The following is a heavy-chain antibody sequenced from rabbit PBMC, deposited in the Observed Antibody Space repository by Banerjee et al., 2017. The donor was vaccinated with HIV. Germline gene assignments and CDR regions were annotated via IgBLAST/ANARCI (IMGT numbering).Heavy chain of an antibody. V-gene: IGHV1S40*01. CDR1: GFSFSSSYY. CDR2: IYVGSGGSP. D-gene: IGHD8-1*01. CDR3: ARGAAGSHYYTDGLHL. J-gene: IGHJ6*01. Sequence: QSLEESGGDLVQPGASLTLTCTAAGFSFSSSYYMCWVRQAPGKGLEWIACIYVGSGGSPYYASWAKGRFTISKTSSTTVTLQMTTLTAADTATYFCARGAAGSHYYTDGLHLWGPGTLVTVS.